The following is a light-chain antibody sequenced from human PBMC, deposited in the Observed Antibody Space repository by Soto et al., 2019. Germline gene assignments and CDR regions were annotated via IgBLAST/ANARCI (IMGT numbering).Light chain of an antibody. V-gene: IGKV4-1*01. CDR1: QTVLYSSNNKNY. CDR3: QQYYTSPRT. Sequence: DIVLTQSADSLAVSLGERATIHCKSTQTVLYSSNNKNYLAWYQQKPGQPPKLLIYWASTRESGVPDRFSGSGSKTDFTLTINGLRAEDVAVYYCQQYYTSPRTFGQGTKVEI. J-gene: IGKJ1*01. CDR2: WAS.